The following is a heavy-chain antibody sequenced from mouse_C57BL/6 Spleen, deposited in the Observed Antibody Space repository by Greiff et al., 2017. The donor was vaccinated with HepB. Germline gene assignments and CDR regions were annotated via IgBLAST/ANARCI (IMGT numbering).Heavy chain of an antibody. Sequence: EVMLVESGGDLVKPGGSLKLSCAASGFTFSSYGMSWVRQTPDKRLEWVATISSGGSYTHFPDRVKGRFTLTRDNAKNTLYLQMSSLQSEDTAMYYCARRYDDGVGSGYDAMDYWGQGTSVTVSS. CDR3: ARRYDDGVGSGYDAMDY. D-gene: IGHD2-4*01. CDR2: ISSGGSYT. V-gene: IGHV5-6*02. CDR1: GFTFSSYG. J-gene: IGHJ4*01.